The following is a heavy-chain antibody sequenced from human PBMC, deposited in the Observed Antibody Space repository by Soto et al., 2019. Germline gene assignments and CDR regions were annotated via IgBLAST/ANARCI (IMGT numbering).Heavy chain of an antibody. D-gene: IGHD2-15*01. CDR3: AKDRGGDIVVVVGGGLFDY. CDR1: GFTFSNYA. Sequence: EVQLLESGGGLVQPGGSLRLSCAASGFTFSNYAMSWVRQAPGKGLEWVSAISGSGGSTYYADSVKGRFTISRDNSKNTLYLQMKSLGDEDTVVYYCAKDRGGDIVVVVGGGLFDYWGQGTLVTVSS. CDR2: ISGSGGST. J-gene: IGHJ4*02. V-gene: IGHV3-23*01.